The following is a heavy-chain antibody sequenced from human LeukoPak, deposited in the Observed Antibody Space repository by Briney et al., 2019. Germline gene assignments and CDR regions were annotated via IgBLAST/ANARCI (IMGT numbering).Heavy chain of an antibody. J-gene: IGHJ2*01. Sequence: PSETLSLTCTVSGGSISSYYWSWIRQPPGKGLEWIGYMYYSGSTYYNPSLKSRVTISLDTSKNQFSLKLSSVTAADTAVYYCARLGGSGSYVEGYFDLWGRGTLVTVSS. D-gene: IGHD3-10*01. CDR1: GGSISSYY. CDR2: MYYSGST. CDR3: ARLGGSGSYVEGYFDL. V-gene: IGHV4-59*08.